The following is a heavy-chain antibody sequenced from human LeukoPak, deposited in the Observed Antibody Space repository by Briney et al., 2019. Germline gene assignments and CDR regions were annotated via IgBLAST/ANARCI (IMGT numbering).Heavy chain of an antibody. D-gene: IGHD1-26*01. V-gene: IGHV4-61*02. J-gene: IGHJ4*02. CDR3: ARDLFRVREPTDY. CDR2: ISSSGST. CDR1: GDSISSGDYY. Sequence: SETLSLTCTVSGDSISSGDYYWSWIRQPAGKGLEWIGRISSSGSTNYNPSLKSRVTISVDTSKNQFSLKLSSVTAADTAVYYCARDLFRVREPTDYWGQGTLVTVSS.